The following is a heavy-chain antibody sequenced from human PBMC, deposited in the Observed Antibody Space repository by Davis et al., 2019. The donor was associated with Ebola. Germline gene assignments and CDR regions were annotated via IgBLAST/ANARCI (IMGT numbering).Heavy chain of an antibody. V-gene: IGHV4-4*02. CDR1: GGSISSSNW. CDR2: IYHSGST. J-gene: IGHJ1*01. Sequence: PSETLSLTCAVSGGSISSSNWWSWVRQPPGKGLEWIGEIYHSGSTNYNPSLKSRVTISVDKSKNQFSLKLSSVTAADTAVYYCARTNPSRIAYLPAAIAAEYFQHWGQGTLVTVSS. CDR3: ARTNPSRIAYLPAAIAAEYFQH. D-gene: IGHD2-2*01.